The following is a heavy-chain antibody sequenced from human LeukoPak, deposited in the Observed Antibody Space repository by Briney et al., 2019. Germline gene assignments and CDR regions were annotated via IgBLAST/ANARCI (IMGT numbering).Heavy chain of an antibody. CDR1: GFTFSSYA. V-gene: IGHV3-30*04. D-gene: IGHD6-13*01. CDR2: ISYDGSNK. J-gene: IGHJ4*02. CDR3: ARDLGDIAAAGTLY. Sequence: GGSLRLSCAASGFTFSSYAMHWVRQAPGKGLEWVAVISYDGSNKYYADSVKGRFTISRDNSKNTLYLQMNSLRAEDTAVYYCARDLGDIAAAGTLYWGQGTLVTVSS.